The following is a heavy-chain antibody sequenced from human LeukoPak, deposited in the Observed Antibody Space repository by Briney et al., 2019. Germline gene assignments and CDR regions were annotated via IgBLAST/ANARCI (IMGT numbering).Heavy chain of an antibody. CDR2: IRSKANSYAT. V-gene: IGHV3-73*01. J-gene: IGHJ5*02. CDR3: SSLVDTAMA. D-gene: IGHD5-18*01. Sequence: GGSLRLSCAASGFTFSGSGMHWVRQASGKGLEWVGRIRSKANSYATAYAASVKGRFTISRDDSKNTAYLQMNSLKTEDTAVYFCSSLVDTAMAWGQGTLVTVSS. CDR1: GFTFSGSG.